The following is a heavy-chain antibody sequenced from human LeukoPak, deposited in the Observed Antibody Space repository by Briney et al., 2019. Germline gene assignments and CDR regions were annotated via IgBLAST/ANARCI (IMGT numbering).Heavy chain of an antibody. J-gene: IGHJ4*02. CDR2: IYPGDSDT. CDR3: ARPQGYCSGGSCYFIFDY. CDR1: GYSFTSYW. D-gene: IGHD2-15*01. Sequence: GDSLKISCKGSGYSFTSYWIGWLRQLPGKGLEWMGIIYPGDSDTRYSPSFQGQVTISADKSISTAYLQWSSLKASDTAMYYCARPQGYCSGGSCYFIFDYWGQGTLVTVSS. V-gene: IGHV5-51*01.